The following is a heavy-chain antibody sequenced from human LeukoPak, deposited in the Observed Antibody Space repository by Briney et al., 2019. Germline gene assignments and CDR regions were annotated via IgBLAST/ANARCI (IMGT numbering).Heavy chain of an antibody. Sequence: GASVTVSCKASGYTFTGYYMHWVRQAPGQGLEWMGWINPNSGGTNYAQKFQGRVTMTRDTSISTAYMELSRLRSDDTAVYYCARGGMDSSGWSQYWFDPWGQGTLVTVSS. J-gene: IGHJ5*02. CDR3: ARGGMDSSGWSQYWFDP. CDR1: GYTFTGYY. CDR2: INPNSGGT. D-gene: IGHD6-19*01. V-gene: IGHV1-2*02.